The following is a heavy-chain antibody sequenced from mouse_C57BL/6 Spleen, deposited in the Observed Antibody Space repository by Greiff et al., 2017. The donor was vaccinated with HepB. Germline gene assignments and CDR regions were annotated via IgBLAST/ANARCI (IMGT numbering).Heavy chain of an antibody. CDR2: IRNKANGYTT. CDR3: ARIYGYDGGDAMDY. D-gene: IGHD2-2*01. V-gene: IGHV7-3*01. J-gene: IGHJ4*01. Sequence: DVMLVESGGGLVQPGGSLSLSCAASGFTFTDYYMSWVRQPPGKALEWLGFIRNKANGYTTEYSASVKGRFTISRDNSQSILYLQMNALRAEDSATYYCARIYGYDGGDAMDYWGQGTSVTVSS. CDR1: GFTFTDYY.